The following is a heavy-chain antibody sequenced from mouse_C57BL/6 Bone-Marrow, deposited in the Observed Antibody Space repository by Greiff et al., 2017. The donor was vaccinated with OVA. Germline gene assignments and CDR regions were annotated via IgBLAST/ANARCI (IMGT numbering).Heavy chain of an antibody. D-gene: IGHD1-1*01. CDR2: ISDGGSYT. CDR3: ARDENYDSSWIAY. CDR1: GFTFSSYA. J-gene: IGHJ3*01. Sequence: EVKLVESGGGLVKPGGSLKLSCAASGFTFSSYAMSWVRQTPEKRLEWVATISDGGSYTYYPDNVKGRFTISRDNAKNNLYLQISHLKSEDTAMYYCARDENYDSSWIAYWGQGTLVTVSA. V-gene: IGHV5-4*01.